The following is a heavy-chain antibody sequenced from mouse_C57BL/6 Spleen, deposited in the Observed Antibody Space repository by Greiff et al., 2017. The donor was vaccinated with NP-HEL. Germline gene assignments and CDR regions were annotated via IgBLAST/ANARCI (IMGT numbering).Heavy chain of an antibody. CDR2: IDPSDSYT. V-gene: IGHV1-59*01. CDR3: ARSDSSGKDY. CDR1: GYTFTSYW. D-gene: IGHD3-2*02. J-gene: IGHJ2*01. Sequence: VQLQQPGAELVRPGTSVKLSCKASGYTFTSYWMHWVKQRPGQGLEWIGVIDPSDSYTNYNQKFKGKATLTVDTSSSTAYMQLSSLTSEDSAVYYGARSDSSGKDYWGQGTTLTVSS.